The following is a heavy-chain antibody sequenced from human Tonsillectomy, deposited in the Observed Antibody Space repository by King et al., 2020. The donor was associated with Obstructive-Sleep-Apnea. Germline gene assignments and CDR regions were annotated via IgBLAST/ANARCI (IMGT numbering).Heavy chain of an antibody. Sequence: QLVQSGGGVVQPGRSLRLSCAASGFTFSSYAMHWVRQAPGKGLEWVAVISYDGSNKYYADSVKGRFTISRDNSKNTLYLQMNSLRAEDTAVYYCERDGGSYFDYWGQGTLVTVSS. CDR1: GFTFSSYA. J-gene: IGHJ4*02. V-gene: IGHV3-30*04. CDR2: ISYDGSNK. D-gene: IGHD1-26*01. CDR3: ERDGGSYFDY.